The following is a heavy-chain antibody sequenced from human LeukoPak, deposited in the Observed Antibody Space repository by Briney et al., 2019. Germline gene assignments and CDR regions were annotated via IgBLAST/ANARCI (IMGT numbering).Heavy chain of an antibody. CDR2: IYPGVSDT. D-gene: IGHD5-24*01. Sequence: GESLKISCYGSGYSITSDWIGWVSQLAGKGLEWMGIIYPGVSDTRYSPSFQGQVTISADKSISTAYLQWSSLKASDTAMYYCARQTSLRDGYNFWGQGTLVTVSS. V-gene: IGHV5-51*01. CDR1: GYSITSDW. CDR3: ARQTSLRDGYNF. J-gene: IGHJ4*02.